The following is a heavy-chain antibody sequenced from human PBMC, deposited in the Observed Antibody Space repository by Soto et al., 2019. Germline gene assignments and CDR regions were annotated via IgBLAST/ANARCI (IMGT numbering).Heavy chain of an antibody. CDR2: INHSGST. D-gene: IGHD3-10*01. V-gene: IGHV4-34*01. CDR1: GGSFSGYY. Sequence: QVQLQQWGAGLLKPSETLSLTCAVYGGSFSGYYWSWIRQPPGKGLEWIGEINHSGSTNYNPSLKSRVTIAVDTSKHQFSLKLSSVTAADTAVYYCARGRTYYYGSGSPGKYGMDVWGQGTTVTVSS. J-gene: IGHJ6*02. CDR3: ARGRTYYYGSGSPGKYGMDV.